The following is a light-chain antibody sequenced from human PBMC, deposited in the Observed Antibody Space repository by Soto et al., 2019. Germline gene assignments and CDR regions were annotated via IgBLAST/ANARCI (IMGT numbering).Light chain of an antibody. Sequence: QSALTQPASVSGSPGQSITISCTGTSRDVGGYNYVSWFQQHPGKAPKLMIYEVNNRPSGVSNRFSGSKSGNTASLTISGLQAEDEADYYCISYTTTSTWVFGGGTKLTVL. CDR3: ISYTTTSTWV. V-gene: IGLV2-14*01. CDR2: EVN. CDR1: SRDVGGYNY. J-gene: IGLJ3*02.